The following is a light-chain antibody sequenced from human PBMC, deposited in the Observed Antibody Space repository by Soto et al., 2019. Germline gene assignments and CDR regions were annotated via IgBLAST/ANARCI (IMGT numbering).Light chain of an antibody. Sequence: QPVLTQSSSASASLGSSVKLTCTLSSGHSSYIIAWHQQQPGKAPRYLMKLEGSGSYNKGSGVPDRFSGSSSGADRYLTIANLQFEDEADYYCETWDSNTHVFGTGTQVTVL. CDR2: LEGSGSY. CDR1: SGHSSYI. V-gene: IGLV4-60*02. CDR3: ETWDSNTHV. J-gene: IGLJ1*01.